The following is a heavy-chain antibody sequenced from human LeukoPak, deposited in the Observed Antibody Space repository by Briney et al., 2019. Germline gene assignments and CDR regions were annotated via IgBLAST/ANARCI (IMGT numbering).Heavy chain of an antibody. CDR2: IYYSGTT. D-gene: IGHD6-13*01. CDR3: ARLYSSREYYIDY. Sequence: SDTLSLTCTVSGGSIRSSSYSWGWIRQPPGKGLEWIGSIYYSGTTYYNPSLRSRVTISVDTSKNQFSLKLSSVIAADTAVYYCARLYSSREYYIDYWGQGSLVTASS. CDR1: GGSIRSSSYS. J-gene: IGHJ4*02. V-gene: IGHV4-39*01.